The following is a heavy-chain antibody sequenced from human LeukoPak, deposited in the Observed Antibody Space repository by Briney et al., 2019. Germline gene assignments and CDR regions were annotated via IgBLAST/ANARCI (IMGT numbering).Heavy chain of an antibody. CDR1: GFTFSSYW. Sequence: SGGSLRLSCAASGFTFSSYWMTWIRQAPGKGLEWVANIKQDGSEKYYVDSVKGRFTISRDNAKDSLYLQMNSLRVDDTAIYYCARGSFTWYFHPQPLDYWGQGVLVTVSS. CDR3: ARGSFTWYFHPQPLDY. CDR2: IKQDGSEK. V-gene: IGHV3-7*01. J-gene: IGHJ4*02. D-gene: IGHD6-13*01.